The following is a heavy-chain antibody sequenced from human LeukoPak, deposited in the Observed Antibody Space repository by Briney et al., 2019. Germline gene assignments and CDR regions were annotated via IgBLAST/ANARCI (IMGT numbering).Heavy chain of an antibody. CDR2: IYYSGST. CDR3: ARDIGNHFGGLDHYYYDY. CDR1: GGSINSNGYY. V-gene: IGHV4-39*07. D-gene: IGHD2-15*01. J-gene: IGHJ4*02. Sequence: SETLSLTCTVSGGSINSNGYYWGWIRQPPGKGLEWVGNIYYSGSTYYNPSLKSRVTISIDTSKNQFSLKLSSVTAADAAVYYCARDIGNHFGGLDHYYYDYWGPGTLVTVSS.